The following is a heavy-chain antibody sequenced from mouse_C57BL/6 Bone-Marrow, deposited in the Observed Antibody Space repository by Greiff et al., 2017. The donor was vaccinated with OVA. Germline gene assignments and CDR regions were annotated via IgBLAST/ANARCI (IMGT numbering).Heavy chain of an antibody. Sequence: QVQPQQPGAELVKPGASVKMSCKASGYTFTSYWITWVKQRPGQGLEWIGDIYPGSGSTNYNEKFKSKATLTVDTSSSTAYMQLSSLTSEDSAVYYCARYGHYVGYAMDYWGQGTSVTVSS. J-gene: IGHJ4*01. CDR3: ARYGHYVGYAMDY. V-gene: IGHV1-55*01. CDR1: GYTFTSYW. CDR2: IYPGSGST. D-gene: IGHD2-1*01.